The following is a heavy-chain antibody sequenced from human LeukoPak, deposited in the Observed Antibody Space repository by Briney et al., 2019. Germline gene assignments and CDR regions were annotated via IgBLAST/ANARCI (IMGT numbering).Heavy chain of an antibody. J-gene: IGHJ3*02. CDR3: AKDRWGSRKADAFDI. CDR2: IYKSGTGT. Sequence: GGSLRLSCAAFEFTFSGYAMSWVRQAPGKGLELVSFIYKSGTGTYYADSVKGRFTISRDNSKNTLYLQMNSLRAEDTAVYYCAKDRWGSRKADAFDIWGQGTMVTVSS. V-gene: IGHV3-23*03. CDR1: EFTFSGYA. D-gene: IGHD2-21*01.